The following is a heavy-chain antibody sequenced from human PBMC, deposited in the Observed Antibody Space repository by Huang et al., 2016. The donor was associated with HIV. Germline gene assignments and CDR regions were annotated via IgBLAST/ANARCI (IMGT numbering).Heavy chain of an antibody. CDR3: ATKTAAMDI. CDR1: TFRFGAYW. D-gene: IGHD1-7*01. J-gene: IGHJ6*02. V-gene: IGHV3-7*01. Sequence: VDSGGRLVQPGGSIRLSCVGSTFRFGAYWMSWVRQSPGKGLDGVANIKQDESEKYYVDSVKGRFNISRDNAKKVLFLEMNNVRVEDTATYYCATKTAAMDIWGQGTTVTVS. CDR2: IKQDESEK.